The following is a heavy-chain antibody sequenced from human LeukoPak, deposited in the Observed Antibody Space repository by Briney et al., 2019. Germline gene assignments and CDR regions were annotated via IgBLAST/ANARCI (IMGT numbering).Heavy chain of an antibody. V-gene: IGHV1-18*01. D-gene: IGHD5-12*01. CDR1: GYTFTSYG. Sequence: GASVKVSCKASGYTFTSYGISWVRQAPGQGLEWMGWISAYNGNTNYAQKLQGRVTMTTDTSTSIAYMELRSLRSDDTAVYYCAREYSGYDWGQFDYWGQGTLVTVSS. CDR2: ISAYNGNT. J-gene: IGHJ4*02. CDR3: AREYSGYDWGQFDY.